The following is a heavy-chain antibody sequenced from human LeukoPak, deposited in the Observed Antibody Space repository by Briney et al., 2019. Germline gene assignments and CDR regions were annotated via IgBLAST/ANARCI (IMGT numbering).Heavy chain of an antibody. D-gene: IGHD2-15*01. CDR3: ARESCSGSRCYPLDY. V-gene: IGHV4-39*02. CDR1: GGSISRSGYY. Sequence: SETLSLTCTVSGGSISRSGYYWGWIRQPPGKGLEWIGSIYHRGSTYYDPSLKSRVTISVDTSKNQLSLKLSSVTAADTAVYYCARESCSGSRCYPLDYWGQGTLVTVSS. CDR2: IYHRGST. J-gene: IGHJ4*02.